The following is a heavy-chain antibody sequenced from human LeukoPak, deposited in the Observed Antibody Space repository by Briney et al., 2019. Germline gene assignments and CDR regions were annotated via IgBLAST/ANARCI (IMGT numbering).Heavy chain of an antibody. V-gene: IGHV3-74*01. J-gene: IGHJ6*03. CDR2: IKSDGSN. D-gene: IGHD4-17*01. CDR3: ARGAYGYYYMDV. CDR1: GFTFSSYW. Sequence: GGSLRLSCAASGFTFSSYWMHRVRQAPGKGLVWVSRIKSDGSNYYADSVKGRFTISRDNAKNTPYLEMNSLRAEDTAMYYCARGAYGYYYMDVWGKGTTVTVSS.